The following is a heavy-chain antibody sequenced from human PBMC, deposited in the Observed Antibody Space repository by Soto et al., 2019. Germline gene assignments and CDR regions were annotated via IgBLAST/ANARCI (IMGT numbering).Heavy chain of an antibody. CDR1: GYTVTSYG. CDR2: IDAYDGET. D-gene: IGHD1-1*01. Sequence: ASVKVSCKASGYTVTSYGINWVRQAPGQGLEWMGRIDAYDGETTYAQKFQGRVTMTEDTSSDTAYMELSSLRSDDTAVYYCAARGTRWLQSPFDYWGQGSLVTVSS. V-gene: IGHV1-18*01. J-gene: IGHJ4*02. CDR3: AARGTRWLQSPFDY.